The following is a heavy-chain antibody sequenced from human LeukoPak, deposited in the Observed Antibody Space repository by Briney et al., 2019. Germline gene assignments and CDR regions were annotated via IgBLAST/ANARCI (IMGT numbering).Heavy chain of an antibody. Sequence: GGSLRLSCAASGFTFSSYSMNWVRQAPGKGLEWVSSISSSSSYMYYADSVKGRFTISRDNAKNSLYLQMDRLRAEDTAVYYCARMGLLYSSSAEAFEYWGQGTLVTVSS. CDR1: GFTFSSYS. CDR2: ISSSSSYM. D-gene: IGHD6-6*01. CDR3: ARMGLLYSSSAEAFEY. V-gene: IGHV3-21*01. J-gene: IGHJ4*02.